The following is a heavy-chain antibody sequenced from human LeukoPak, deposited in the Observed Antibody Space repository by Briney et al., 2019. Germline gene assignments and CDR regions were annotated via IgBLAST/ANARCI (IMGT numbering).Heavy chain of an antibody. Sequence: SETLSLTCTVSGGSISSGDYYWSWIRQPPGKGLEWIEYIYYSGSTYYNPSLKSRVTISVDTSKNQFSLKLSSVTAADTAVYYRARHCSSTSCYSGLDYWGQGTLVTVSS. CDR3: ARHCSSTSCYSGLDY. CDR1: GGSISSGDYY. J-gene: IGHJ4*02. V-gene: IGHV4-30-4*08. D-gene: IGHD2-2*02. CDR2: IYYSGST.